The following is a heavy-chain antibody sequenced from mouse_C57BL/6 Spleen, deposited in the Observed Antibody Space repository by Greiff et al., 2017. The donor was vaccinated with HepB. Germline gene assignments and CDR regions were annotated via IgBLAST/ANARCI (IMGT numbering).Heavy chain of an antibody. V-gene: IGHV1-82*01. J-gene: IGHJ2*01. Sequence: QVQLQQSGPELVKPGASVKISCKASGYAFSSSWMNWVKQRPGKGLEWIGRIYPGDGDTNYNGKFKGKATLTADKSSSTAYMQLSSLTSEDSAVYFCAMGYYDYFDYWGQGTTLTVSS. CDR3: AMGYYDYFDY. D-gene: IGHD1-1*01. CDR2: IYPGDGDT. CDR1: GYAFSSSW.